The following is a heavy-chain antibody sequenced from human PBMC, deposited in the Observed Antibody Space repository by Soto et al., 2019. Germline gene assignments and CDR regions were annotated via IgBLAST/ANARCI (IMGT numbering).Heavy chain of an antibody. D-gene: IGHD6-19*01. V-gene: IGHV3-30-3*01. CDR3: ARDSSGWYNFDY. Sequence: LSLTCAVYGGSFSGYAMDWVRQAPGKGLEWVAVISRDGSNKYYAESVKGRFTISRDNSKNTLYLQMNSLKVEDTALYYCARDSSGWYNFDYWGQGTVVTVSS. CDR1: GGSFSGYA. J-gene: IGHJ4*02. CDR2: ISRDGSNK.